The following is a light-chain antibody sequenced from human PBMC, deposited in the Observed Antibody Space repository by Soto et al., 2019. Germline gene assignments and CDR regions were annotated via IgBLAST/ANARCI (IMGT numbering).Light chain of an antibody. V-gene: IGKV3-20*01. Sequence: EIVVTQSPGTLSLSTGERATLSCRASQSVSSSYLAWYQQKPGQAPRLLIYGASSRATGIPDRFSGSGSGTDFSVTISRLEPEDFAVYYCQQYGSSPTYTFGQGTKLEIK. CDR2: GAS. J-gene: IGKJ2*01. CDR1: QSVSSSY. CDR3: QQYGSSPTYT.